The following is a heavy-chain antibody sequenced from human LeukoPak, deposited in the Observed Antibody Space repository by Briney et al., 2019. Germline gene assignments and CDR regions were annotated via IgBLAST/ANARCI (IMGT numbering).Heavy chain of an antibody. CDR1: GYSLGKNYY. D-gene: IGHD3-16*01. CDR3: ARYDSRGSASTRFDY. Sequence: SETLSLTCAVSGYSLGKNYYWGWIRQSPGKGLEWIGRIYGRASTSYNPSLMNRVTMSVDPSKNHFSLQLTSVTAADTAVYYCARYDSRGSASTRFDYWGPGILVTVSS. CDR2: IYGRAST. J-gene: IGHJ4*02. V-gene: IGHV4-38-2*01.